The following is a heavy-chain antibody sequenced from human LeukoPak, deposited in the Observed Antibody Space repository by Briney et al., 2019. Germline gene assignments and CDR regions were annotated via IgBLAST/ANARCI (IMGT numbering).Heavy chain of an antibody. V-gene: IGHV3-23*01. Sequence: GGSLRLSCAASGFTLSSYAMSWVRQAPGKGLEWVSSISASGGSTNYADSVKGRFTISRDNSKNTVYLQMNSLRAEDTAVYYCAKVMRGSERLTMVRGVIIKTAGLYYMDVWGKGTTVTVSS. CDR1: GFTLSSYA. J-gene: IGHJ6*03. CDR2: ISASGGST. CDR3: AKVMRGSERLTMVRGVIIKTAGLYYMDV. D-gene: IGHD3-10*01.